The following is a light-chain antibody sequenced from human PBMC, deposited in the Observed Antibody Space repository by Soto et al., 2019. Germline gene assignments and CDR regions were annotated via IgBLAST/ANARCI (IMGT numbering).Light chain of an antibody. J-gene: IGKJ5*01. CDR2: GAS. V-gene: IGKV1-39*01. Sequence: DIQMTQSPSSLSAAIGDRVTITCRASQSIKNYLNWYQHKPGAAPKLLIFGASNLESGVPSRFSGGGSGTEFTLSISSLQPEDFATYYCQQGYSTPPITFGQGTRLEIK. CDR3: QQGYSTPPIT. CDR1: QSIKNY.